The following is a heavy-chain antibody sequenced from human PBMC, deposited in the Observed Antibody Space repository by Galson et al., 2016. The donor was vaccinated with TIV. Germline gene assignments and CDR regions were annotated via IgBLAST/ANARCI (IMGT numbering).Heavy chain of an antibody. CDR2: ISGSGGSK. Sequence: SLRLSCAASGFTFSSNSMSWVRQAPGKGLEWVSYISGSGGSKVYADSVKGRLTISRDNSKNTLYLQMNNLRVEDTAMYYCAKGVGFSNHQSPFDLWGQGVLVTVSS. D-gene: IGHD1-14*01. J-gene: IGHJ3*01. V-gene: IGHV3-23*01. CDR1: GFTFSSNS. CDR3: AKGVGFSNHQSPFDL.